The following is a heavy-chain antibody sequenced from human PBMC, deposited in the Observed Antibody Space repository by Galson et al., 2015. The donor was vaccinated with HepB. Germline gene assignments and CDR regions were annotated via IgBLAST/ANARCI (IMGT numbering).Heavy chain of an antibody. CDR2: IKQDGSEK. D-gene: IGHD6-19*01. CDR3: AREGPGSGWWAVGC. CDR1: GFTFSSYW. J-gene: IGHJ4*02. Sequence: SLRLSCAASGFTFSSYWMTWVRQAPGQGLEWVANIKQDGSEKFYVDSVKGRFSISRDNAKNSLYLQMNSLRVEDTAVYYCAREGPGSGWWAVGCWGQGTLVTVSS. V-gene: IGHV3-7*03.